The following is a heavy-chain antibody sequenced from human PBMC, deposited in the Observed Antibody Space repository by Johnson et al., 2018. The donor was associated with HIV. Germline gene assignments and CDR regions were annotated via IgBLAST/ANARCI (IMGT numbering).Heavy chain of an antibody. D-gene: IGHD5-12*01. V-gene: IGHV3-30-3*01. J-gene: IGHJ3*02. CDR1: GFTFSSYA. Sequence: QVQLVESGGGVVQPGRSLRLSCAASGFTFSSYAMHWVRQAPGTGLEWVAVISYDGSNKYYADSVKGRFTISRDNSKNTLYLKMNSLRAEDTAVYYCARGRARAFDIWGQGTMVTVSS. CDR3: ARGRARAFDI. CDR2: ISYDGSNK.